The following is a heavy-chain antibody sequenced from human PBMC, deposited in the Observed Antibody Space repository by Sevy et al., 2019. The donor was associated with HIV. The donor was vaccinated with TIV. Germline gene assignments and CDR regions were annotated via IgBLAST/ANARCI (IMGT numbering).Heavy chain of an antibody. V-gene: IGHV3-7*01. J-gene: IGHJ4*02. CDR1: GFTFSGNW. CDR2: IHPDGSDK. Sequence: GGSLRLSCAASGFTFSGNWMNWVRQAPGKGLEWVANIHPDGSDKHYVDSVDGRFTISRDNAKNLLFLQMNTLRVEDTAVYYCAHETFGRFQSWGQGTLVTVSS. D-gene: IGHD3-16*01. CDR3: AHETFGRFQS.